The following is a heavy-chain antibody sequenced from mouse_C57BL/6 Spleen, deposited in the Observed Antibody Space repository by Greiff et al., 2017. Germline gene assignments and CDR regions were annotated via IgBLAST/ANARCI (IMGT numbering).Heavy chain of an antibody. D-gene: IGHD1-1*01. Sequence: QVQLQQPGAELVKPGASVKLSCKASGYTFTSYWMHWVKQRPGQGLEWIGMIHPNSGSTNYNEKFKSKATLTVDKSASTAYMQLSSLTSEDSAVXYCASEGFITTVVVDYWGQGTTLTVSS. CDR1: GYTFTSYW. CDR3: ASEGFITTVVVDY. CDR2: IHPNSGST. J-gene: IGHJ2*01. V-gene: IGHV1-64*01.